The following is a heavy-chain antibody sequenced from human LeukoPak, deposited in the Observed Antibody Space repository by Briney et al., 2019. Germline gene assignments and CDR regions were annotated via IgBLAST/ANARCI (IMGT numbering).Heavy chain of an antibody. Sequence: GGSLRLSCAASGFTFSNYYMSWIRQAPGKGLEWVSYISSSSSYTNYADSVKGRFTISRDNAKISLYLQMNSLRAEDTAVYYCARDLRSNYYGSGPLDYWGQGTLATVSS. CDR3: ARDLRSNYYGSGPLDY. CDR1: GFTFSNYY. J-gene: IGHJ4*02. CDR2: ISSSSSYT. V-gene: IGHV3-11*06. D-gene: IGHD3-10*01.